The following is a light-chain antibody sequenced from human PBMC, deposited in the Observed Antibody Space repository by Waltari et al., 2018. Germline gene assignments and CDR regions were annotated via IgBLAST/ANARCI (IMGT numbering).Light chain of an antibody. V-gene: IGLV2-11*01. J-gene: IGLJ2*01. CDR3: SSYADNYGVL. Sequence: QSALTQPPSVSGSPGQSVTISCTGTSRDIGRYTYVSWYQQHPGKAPDLIIFDVYNRPAGVPGRFSASSSGSTASLTISGLQAEDEAVYFCSSYADNYGVLVGGGTRLTIL. CDR1: SRDIGRYTY. CDR2: DVY.